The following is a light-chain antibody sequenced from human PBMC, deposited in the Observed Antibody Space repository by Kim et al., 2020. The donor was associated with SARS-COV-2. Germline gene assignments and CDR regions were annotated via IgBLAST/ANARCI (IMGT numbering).Light chain of an antibody. CDR1: PGVTSHY. CDR3: QQYGGSPSFT. Sequence: PGDGAHLPCQASPGVTSHYLAWYQQRPGQGPRLLIYGASKRADGIPDRFSGSGSGADFTLTISRLEPEDFAVYYCQQYGGSPSFTFGQGTRLEIK. V-gene: IGKV3-20*01. J-gene: IGKJ5*01. CDR2: GAS.